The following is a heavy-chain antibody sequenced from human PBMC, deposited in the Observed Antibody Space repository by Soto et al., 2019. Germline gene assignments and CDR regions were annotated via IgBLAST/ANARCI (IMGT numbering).Heavy chain of an antibody. V-gene: IGHV4-39*01. D-gene: IGHD3-22*01. Sequence: PPETLSLTRTVSGGSITSSSYYWGWIRQPPGKGLEWIGNIYYSGSTYYNPSLKSRVTISVDTSKNQFSLKLSSVTAADTAVYYCILGSGWKHFDYWGQGTLVT. CDR1: GGSITSSSYY. CDR3: ILGSGWKHFDY. CDR2: IYYSGST. J-gene: IGHJ4*02.